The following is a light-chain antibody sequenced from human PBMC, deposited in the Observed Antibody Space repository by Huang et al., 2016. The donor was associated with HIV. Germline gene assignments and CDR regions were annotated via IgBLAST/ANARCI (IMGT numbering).Light chain of an antibody. J-gene: IGKJ2*01. CDR2: SAS. CDR3: HQSRSFPYT. CDR1: QSIGNS. V-gene: IGKV6-21*01. Sequence: DIVLTQSPDFQSVTPKENVTITCRASQSIGNSLHWYQQKTGQSPSLLIKSASQSLSGVPSRFSGSGFGTDFTLTINSLESEDAATYYCHQSRSFPYTFGQGTRLEIK.